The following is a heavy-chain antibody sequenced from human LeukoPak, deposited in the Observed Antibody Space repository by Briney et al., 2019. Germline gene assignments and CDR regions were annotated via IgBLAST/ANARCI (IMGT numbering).Heavy chain of an antibody. CDR3: AKDNDSGSYKYGMDV. V-gene: IGHV3-7*03. D-gene: IGHD3-10*01. CDR2: IREDGSEA. J-gene: IGHJ6*02. Sequence: GGSLRLSCEASGFIFSNFWMSWVRQAPGKGLEWVANIREDGSEAYYVDFVKGRFTISRDNDKNSLHLQMNSLRAEDTALYYCAKDNDSGSYKYGMDVWGQGTTVTVSS. CDR1: GFIFSNFW.